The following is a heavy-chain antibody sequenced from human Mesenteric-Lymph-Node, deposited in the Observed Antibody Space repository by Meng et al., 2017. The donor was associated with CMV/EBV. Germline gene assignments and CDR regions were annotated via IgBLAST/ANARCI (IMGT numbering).Heavy chain of an antibody. V-gene: IGHV3-48*03. CDR3: ARDSDVLRFLEWSSPGMDV. Sequence: GESLKISCAASGFTFSSYEMNWVRQAPGKGLEWVPYISSSGSTIYYADSVKGRFTISRDNAKNSLYLQMNSLRAKDTAVYYCARDSDVLRFLEWSSPGMDVWGQGTTVTVSS. CDR1: GFTFSSYE. J-gene: IGHJ6*02. D-gene: IGHD3-3*01. CDR2: ISSSGSTI.